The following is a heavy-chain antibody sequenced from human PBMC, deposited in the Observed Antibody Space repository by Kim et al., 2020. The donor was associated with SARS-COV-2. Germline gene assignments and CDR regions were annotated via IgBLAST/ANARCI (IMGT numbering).Heavy chain of an antibody. CDR3: ARDRIATAIWYIVGFNY. CDR2: ISYVGSNI. Sequence: GGYLRLSCTASGFSFNTYSMHWVRQEPGKGMEWLAVISYVGSNIHYRDSVKGRFTISRDNAKNTLYLQMNSLSPEDTAVYYCARDRIATAIWYIVGFNYWGQGTLVTVSS. D-gene: IGHD2-21*01. CDR1: GFSFNTYS. J-gene: IGHJ4*02. V-gene: IGHV3-30*04.